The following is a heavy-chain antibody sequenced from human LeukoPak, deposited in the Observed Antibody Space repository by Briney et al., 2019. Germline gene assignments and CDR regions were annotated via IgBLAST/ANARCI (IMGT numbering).Heavy chain of an antibody. D-gene: IGHD3-10*01. CDR3: AKDVKMFRGPMIMRHFDY. J-gene: IGHJ4*02. CDR1: GFTFTTYG. CDR2: ISFDGSEK. V-gene: IGHV3-30*18. Sequence: PGGSLRLSCAASGFTFTTYGMHWVRQPPGKGLEWVALISFDGSEKNYAESVKGRFTISRDNSKNTLYLQMNSVRVEDTALYFCAKDVKMFRGPMIMRHFDYWGQGSLVTVSS.